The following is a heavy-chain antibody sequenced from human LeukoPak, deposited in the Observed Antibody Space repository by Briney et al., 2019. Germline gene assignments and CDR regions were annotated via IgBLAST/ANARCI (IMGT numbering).Heavy chain of an antibody. Sequence: PGTSLRLSCAASGFTFSSYAMHWVRQAPGKGLEWVAVISYDGSNKYYADSVKGRFSISRDNSKNTLYLQMNSLRAEDTAVYYCAEPEGGYYDIRPDWGQGTLVTVSS. J-gene: IGHJ4*02. D-gene: IGHD3-22*01. CDR3: AEPEGGYYDIRPD. V-gene: IGHV3-30*04. CDR1: GFTFSSYA. CDR2: ISYDGSNK.